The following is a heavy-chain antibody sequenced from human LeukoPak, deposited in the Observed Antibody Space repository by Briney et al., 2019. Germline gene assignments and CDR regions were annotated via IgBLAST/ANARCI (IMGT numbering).Heavy chain of an antibody. CDR1: GFTFSSYW. D-gene: IGHD3-16*02. V-gene: IGHV3-74*01. CDR3: STIRSSSTGMDV. J-gene: IGHJ6*02. CDR2: IISDGSST. Sequence: EGSLSLFCAVSGFTFSSYWTHWVRQAPGKGLVWVSCIISDGSSTSYADYAKSRFIISRDNAKNTLYQQMNSLRTEDAAVYYCSTIRSSSTGMDVWGQGTTVTVSS.